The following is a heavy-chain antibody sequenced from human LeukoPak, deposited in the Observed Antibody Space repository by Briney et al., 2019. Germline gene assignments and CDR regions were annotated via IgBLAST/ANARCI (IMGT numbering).Heavy chain of an antibody. CDR2: IYYSGST. CDR3: ARRRYDSSTYNFDS. J-gene: IGHJ4*02. V-gene: IGHV4-39*01. CDR1: GGSITRNTYY. Sequence: SETLSLTCDVSGGSITRNTYYWGWIRQPPGKGLEWIGTIYYSGSTYYRPSLKSRVTISMDRSKNQISLKMASVTAADTAIFYCARRRYDSSTYNFDSWGPGTLVTVSS. D-gene: IGHD3-22*01.